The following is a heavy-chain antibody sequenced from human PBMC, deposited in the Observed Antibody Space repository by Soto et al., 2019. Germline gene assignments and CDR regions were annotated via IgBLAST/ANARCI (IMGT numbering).Heavy chain of an antibody. V-gene: IGHV4-59*01. D-gene: IGHD2-15*01. CDR3: ARSYRRYCSGGSCYSYYYYYMDV. CDR2: IYYSGST. Sequence: PSETLSLTCTVSGGSISSYYWSWIRQPPGKGLEWIGYIYYSGSTNYNPSLKSRVTISEDTSKNQFSLKLSSVTAADTAVYYCARSYRRYCSGGSCYSYYYYYMDVWGKGTTVTVSS. J-gene: IGHJ6*03. CDR1: GGSISSYY.